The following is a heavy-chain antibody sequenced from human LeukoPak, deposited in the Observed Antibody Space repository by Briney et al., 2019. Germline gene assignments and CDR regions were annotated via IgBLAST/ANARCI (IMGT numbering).Heavy chain of an antibody. J-gene: IGHJ4*02. CDR3: ARDPGSTGGRGFDY. V-gene: IGHV3-7*01. D-gene: IGHD1-7*01. CDR2: IKQDGSEN. CDR1: GFTFSSYW. Sequence: GGSLRLSCAASGFTFSSYWMSWVRQAPGKGLEWVANIKQDGSENYFVDSVKGRFTISRDNAKNSLYLQMNSLRAEDTAVYYCARDPGSTGGRGFDYWAREPWSPSPQ.